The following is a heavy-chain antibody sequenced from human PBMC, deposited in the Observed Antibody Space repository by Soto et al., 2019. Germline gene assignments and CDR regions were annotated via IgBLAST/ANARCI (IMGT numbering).Heavy chain of an antibody. Sequence: ASVKVSCKASGYTFTGYYMHWVRQAPGQGLEWMGWINPNSGGTNYAQKFQGWVTMTRDTPISTAYMELSRLRSDDTAVYYCARVSGYCSSTSCHQRPDSYYVMDVWGKGTRVTVS. D-gene: IGHD2-2*03. CDR1: GYTFTGYY. J-gene: IGHJ6*04. CDR3: ARVSGYCSSTSCHQRPDSYYVMDV. V-gene: IGHV1-2*04. CDR2: INPNSGGT.